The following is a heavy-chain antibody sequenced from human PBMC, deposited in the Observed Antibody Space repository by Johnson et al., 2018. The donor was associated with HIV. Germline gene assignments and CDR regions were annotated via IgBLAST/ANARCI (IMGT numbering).Heavy chain of an antibody. Sequence: VQLVESGGGLVQPGRSLRLSCAASGFTFDDYAMHWVRQVPGKGLEWVSSINWNSGTIAYADSVKGRFTISRDNATKSLYLQMNSLRAEDPALYYCAREAARGEVAFDIGGQGTMVTVSS. CDR3: AREAARGEVAFDI. D-gene: IGHD6-6*01. CDR2: INWNSGTI. J-gene: IGHJ3*02. V-gene: IGHV3-9*01. CDR1: GFTFDDYA.